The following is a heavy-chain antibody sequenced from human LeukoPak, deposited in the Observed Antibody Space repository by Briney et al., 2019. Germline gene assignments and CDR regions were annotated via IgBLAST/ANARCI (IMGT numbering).Heavy chain of an antibody. Sequence: GGSLRLSCAASGFTFTSAWMVWVRQAPGKGLEWVGRIKSNLDGGTTDFAAPVKGRFSISRDDLAKTLYLQMNNLKADAATVYYCTTDFSHFDFSSGYYSYWGQGSLVTVSS. D-gene: IGHD3-3*01. CDR2: IKSNLDGGTT. CDR3: TTDFSHFDFSSGYYSY. J-gene: IGHJ4*02. V-gene: IGHV3-15*05. CDR1: GFTFTSAW.